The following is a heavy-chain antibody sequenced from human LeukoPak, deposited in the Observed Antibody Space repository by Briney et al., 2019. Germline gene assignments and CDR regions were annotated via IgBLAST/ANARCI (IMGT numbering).Heavy chain of an antibody. CDR3: ARDGDFYGSGSYFSFDY. CDR2: INSDGSST. J-gene: IGHJ4*02. V-gene: IGHV3-74*01. CDR1: GFTFSSYW. D-gene: IGHD3-10*01. Sequence: GGSLRLSCAASGFTFSSYWMHWVRQAPGKGLVWVSRINSDGSSTSYADSVKGRFTISRDNAKNTLYLQMNSLRAEDTAVYYCARDGDFYGSGSYFSFDYWGQGTLVTVSS.